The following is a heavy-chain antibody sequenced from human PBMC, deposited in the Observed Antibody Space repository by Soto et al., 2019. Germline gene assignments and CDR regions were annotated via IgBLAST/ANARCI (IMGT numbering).Heavy chain of an antibody. CDR2: INPSGGST. CDR1: GYTFTSYY. V-gene: IGHV1-46*01. D-gene: IGHD1-26*01. CDR3: ARDIIVGATTSEYYYYYGMDV. Sequence: GASVKVSCKASGYTFTSYYMHWVRQAPGQGLEWMGIINPSGGSTSYAQKFQGRVTMTRDTSTSTVYMELSSLRSEDTAVYYCARDIIVGATTSEYYYYYGMDVWGQGTTVTVSS. J-gene: IGHJ6*02.